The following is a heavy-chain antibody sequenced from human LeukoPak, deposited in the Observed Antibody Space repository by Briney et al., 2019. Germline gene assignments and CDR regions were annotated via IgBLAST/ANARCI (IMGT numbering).Heavy chain of an antibody. Sequence: GGSLRLSCAASGFTFDDYGMSWVRQDPGRRLEWVSTVDWSGGRTSYADSVKGRFTISRDNAKNSLYLQMNSLRAEDTALYFCVRSRSYYFDYWGQGTLVPVSS. D-gene: IGHD1-26*01. J-gene: IGHJ4*02. V-gene: IGHV3-20*04. CDR1: GFTFDDYG. CDR2: VDWSGGRT. CDR3: VRSRSYYFDY.